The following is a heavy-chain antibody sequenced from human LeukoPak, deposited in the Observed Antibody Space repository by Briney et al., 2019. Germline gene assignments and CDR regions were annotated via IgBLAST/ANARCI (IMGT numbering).Heavy chain of an antibody. CDR3: AKDPDDFRTELPLEY. J-gene: IGHJ4*02. CDR1: GFTFSSYA. V-gene: IGHV3-23*01. CDR2: ISGSGGST. Sequence: GGSLRLSCAASGFTFSSYAMSWVRQAPGKGLEWVSAISGSGGSTYYADSVKGRFTISRDNSRNTLYLQMNSLRAEDTAIYYCAKDPDDFRTELPLEYWGQGTLVTVSS. D-gene: IGHD3/OR15-3a*01.